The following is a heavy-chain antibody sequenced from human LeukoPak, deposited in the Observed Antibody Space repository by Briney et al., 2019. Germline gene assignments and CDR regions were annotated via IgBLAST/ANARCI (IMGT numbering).Heavy chain of an antibody. CDR1: GYTFTGYY. Sequence: ASVKVSCKASGYTFTGYYMHWVRQAPGQGLEWMGWINPNSGGTNYAQKFQDRVTMTRDTSISTAYMELSRLRSDDTAVYYCARDYYDSSGDGAFDIWGRGTMVTVSS. D-gene: IGHD3-22*01. CDR3: ARDYYDSSGDGAFDI. J-gene: IGHJ3*02. CDR2: INPNSGGT. V-gene: IGHV1-2*02.